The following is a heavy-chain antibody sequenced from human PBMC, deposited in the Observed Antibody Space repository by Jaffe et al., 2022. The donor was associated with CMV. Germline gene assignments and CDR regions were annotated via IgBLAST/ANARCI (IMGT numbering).Heavy chain of an antibody. CDR1: GYTFTSYA. V-gene: IGHV1-3*01. CDR3: ARDFVVVVAATQYYYYYMDV. D-gene: IGHD2-15*01. CDR2: INAGNGNT. J-gene: IGHJ6*03. Sequence: QVQLVQSGAEVKKPGASVKVSCKASGYTFTSYAMHWVRQAPGQRLEWMGWINAGNGNTKYSQKFQGRVTITRDTSASTAYMELSSLRSEDTAVYYCARDFVVVVAATQYYYYYMDVWGKGTTVTVSS.